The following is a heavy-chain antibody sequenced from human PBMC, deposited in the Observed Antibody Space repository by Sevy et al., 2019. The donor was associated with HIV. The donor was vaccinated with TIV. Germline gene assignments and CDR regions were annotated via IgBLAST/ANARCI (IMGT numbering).Heavy chain of an antibody. CDR2: INTNTGNP. J-gene: IGHJ4*02. D-gene: IGHD3-16*01. CDR1: GYTFTTHV. Sequence: ASVKVSCRTSGYTFTTHVINWVRQAPGQGLEWMGWINTNTGNPTYSQGFTGRFVFSLDTSVSTAYLQISSLKTADTAVHYCARSPYAESRENVRGIAYWGQGTLVTVSS. V-gene: IGHV7-4-1*02. CDR3: ARSPYAESRENVRGIAY.